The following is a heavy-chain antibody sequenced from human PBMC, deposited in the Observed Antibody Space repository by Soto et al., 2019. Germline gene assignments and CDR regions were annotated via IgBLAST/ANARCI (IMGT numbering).Heavy chain of an antibody. CDR3: AKTTTVTAFDY. D-gene: IGHD4-17*01. J-gene: IGHJ4*02. CDR2: ISHDGNEK. V-gene: IGHV3-30*18. CDR1: GFTFSGYG. Sequence: LRLSCAASGFTFSGYGMHWVRQAPGKGLEWVAVISHDGNEKYYADSVKGRFTISRDNSKNTLYLQMNSLRADDTAVYYCAKTTTVTAFDYWGQGTLVTVSS.